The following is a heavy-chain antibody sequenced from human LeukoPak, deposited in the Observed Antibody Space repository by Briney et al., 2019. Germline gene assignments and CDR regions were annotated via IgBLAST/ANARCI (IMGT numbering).Heavy chain of an antibody. J-gene: IGHJ4*02. D-gene: IGHD3-22*01. Sequence: GGSLRLSCAASGFTFSSYAMHWVRQAPGKGLEYVSAISSNGDSTYYANSVKGRFAISRDNSKNTLYLQMGSLRAEDMAVYYCARVLSSGYYYGVDYWGQGTLVTVSS. V-gene: IGHV3-64*01. CDR2: ISSNGDST. CDR3: ARVLSSGYYYGVDY. CDR1: GFTFSSYA.